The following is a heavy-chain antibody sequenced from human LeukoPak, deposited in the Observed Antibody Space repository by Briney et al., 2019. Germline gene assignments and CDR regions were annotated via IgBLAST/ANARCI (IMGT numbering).Heavy chain of an antibody. CDR1: GYSISSGYY. D-gene: IGHD6-19*01. J-gene: IGHJ6*04. V-gene: IGHV4-38-2*01. Sequence: SETLSLTCAVSGYSISSGYYWGWIRQPPGKGLEWIGSIYHSGSTYYNPSLKSRVTISVDTSKNQFSLKLSSVTAADTAVYYCARVLAVAGIHDGYYYYGMDVWGKGTTVTVSS. CDR3: ARVLAVAGIHDGYYYYGMDV. CDR2: IYHSGST.